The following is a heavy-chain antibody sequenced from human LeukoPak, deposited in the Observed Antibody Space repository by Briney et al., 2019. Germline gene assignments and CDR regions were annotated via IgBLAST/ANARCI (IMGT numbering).Heavy chain of an antibody. CDR3: AREARLASAAGLDV. CDR1: GGSTSGYY. Sequence: SETLSLTCNVFGGSTSGYYWSWIRQPAGKGLEWIGRLYGSATIKYNPSLRSRLSLSGDTSKNQFSLKLSSVTAADTAVYYCAREARLASAAGLDVWGQGTMVTVS. V-gene: IGHV4-4*07. J-gene: IGHJ6*02. CDR2: LYGSATI. D-gene: IGHD5-12*01.